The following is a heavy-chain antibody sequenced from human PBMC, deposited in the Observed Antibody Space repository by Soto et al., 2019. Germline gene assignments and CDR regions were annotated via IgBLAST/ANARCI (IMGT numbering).Heavy chain of an antibody. CDR1: SGSISTNNW. J-gene: IGHJ2*01. Sequence: QVQLQESGPGLVKPSGTLSLTCAVSSGSISTNNWWRWVRQPPGKGLEWIGEIHHSGTTNYNPSLKSRVTMSVDKSKNQFSLKLNPVTAADTAVYYCATGGSYGSSTGCLSWYLDLWGRGPLVSVSS. CDR3: ATGGSYGSSTGCLSWYLDL. D-gene: IGHD2-2*01. CDR2: IHHSGTT. V-gene: IGHV4-4*02.